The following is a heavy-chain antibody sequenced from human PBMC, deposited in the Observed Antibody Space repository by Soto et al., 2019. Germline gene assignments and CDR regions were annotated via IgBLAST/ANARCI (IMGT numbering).Heavy chain of an antibody. J-gene: IGHJ5*02. CDR3: ARSTTSCYSLCWFDP. Sequence: ASVKVSCKASGYTFTSYAMQWVRQAPGQRLEWMGWINAGNGETKYSQNFQGRVTITRDTSASTAYMELNSLRSEDTAVYYCARSTTSCYSLCWFDPWGQGTLVTVSS. CDR2: INAGNGET. V-gene: IGHV1-3*01. D-gene: IGHD2-2*02. CDR1: GYTFTSYA.